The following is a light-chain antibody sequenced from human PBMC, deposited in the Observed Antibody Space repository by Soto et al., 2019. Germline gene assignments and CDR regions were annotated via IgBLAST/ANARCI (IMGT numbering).Light chain of an antibody. V-gene: IGKV1-33*01. CDR3: RQYDNLYT. J-gene: IGKJ2*01. CDR2: DAS. Sequence: DIQMTQSPSSLSASVGDRVTITCQASQDISTYLNWYQQKPGKAPKLLIYDASNLETGVPSRFSGGGSGTDFTFTISSLQPEDIATYYCRQYDNLYTFGQGTKLEIK. CDR1: QDISTY.